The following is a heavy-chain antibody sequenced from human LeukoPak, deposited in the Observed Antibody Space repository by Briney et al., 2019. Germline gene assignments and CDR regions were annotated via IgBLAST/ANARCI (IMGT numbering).Heavy chain of an antibody. V-gene: IGHV4-59*08. D-gene: IGHD2-21*02. Sequence: SETLSLTCTVSGGSISSYYWSWIRQPPGKGLEWIGYIYYSGSTNYNPSLKSRVTISVDTSKNQFSLKLSSVTAADTALYYCATLRGASTAVFDSWGQGTLVTVSS. CDR1: GGSISSYY. J-gene: IGHJ4*02. CDR3: ATLRGASTAVFDS. CDR2: IYYSGST.